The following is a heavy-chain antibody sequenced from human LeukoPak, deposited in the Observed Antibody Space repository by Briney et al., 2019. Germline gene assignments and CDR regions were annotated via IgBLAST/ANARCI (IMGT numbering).Heavy chain of an antibody. Sequence: GASVKVSCKASGYTFTSYAMHWVRQAPGQRLEWMGWINAGNGNTKYSQKFQGWVTMTRDTSISTAYMELSRLRSDDTAVYYCARAYCSGGSCHLYNWFDPWGQGTLVTVSS. CDR2: INAGNGNT. V-gene: IGHV1-3*01. CDR3: ARAYCSGGSCHLYNWFDP. CDR1: GYTFTSYA. J-gene: IGHJ5*02. D-gene: IGHD2-15*01.